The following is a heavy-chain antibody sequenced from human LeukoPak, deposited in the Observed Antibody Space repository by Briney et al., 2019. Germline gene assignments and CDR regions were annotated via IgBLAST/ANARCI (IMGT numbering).Heavy chain of an antibody. CDR1: GFTFSSYW. J-gene: IGHJ3*02. CDR2: IKQDGSEK. CDR3: ARDRCSSTSCYTPDAFDI. Sequence: GGSLRLSCAASGFTFSSYWMSWVRQAPGKGLEWVANIKQDGSEKYYVDSVKGRFTLSRDNAKNSLYLQMDSLRAEDTAVYYCARDRCSSTSCYTPDAFDIWGQGTMVTVSS. D-gene: IGHD2-2*02. V-gene: IGHV3-7*01.